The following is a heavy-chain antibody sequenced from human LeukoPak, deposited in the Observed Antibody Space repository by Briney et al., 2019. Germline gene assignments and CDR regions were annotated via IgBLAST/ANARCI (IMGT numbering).Heavy chain of an antibody. V-gene: IGHV3-11*04. D-gene: IGHD3-10*01. CDR1: GGSISSSSYY. CDR3: ATGSGSI. J-gene: IGHJ3*02. Sequence: LSLTCTVSGGSISSSSYYWGWIRQPPGKGLEWVSYISSSGSTIYYADSVKGRFTISRDNAKNSLYLQMNSLRAEDTALYYCATGSGSIWGQGTMVTVSS. CDR2: ISSSGSTI.